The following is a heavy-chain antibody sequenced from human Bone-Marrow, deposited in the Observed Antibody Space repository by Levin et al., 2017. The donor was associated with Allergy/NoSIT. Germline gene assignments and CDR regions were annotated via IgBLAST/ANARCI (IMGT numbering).Heavy chain of an antibody. J-gene: IGHJ2*01. CDR3: ARVPWDRLPAAQYHWYFDL. CDR1: GFTVSSNY. D-gene: IGHD2-2*01. V-gene: IGHV3-53*01. Sequence: GGSLRLSCAASGFTVSSNYMSWVRQAPGKGLEWVSVIYSGGSTYYADSVKGRFTISRDNSKNTLYLQMNSLRAEDTAVYYCARVPWDRLPAAQYHWYFDLWGRGTLVTVSS. CDR2: IYSGGST.